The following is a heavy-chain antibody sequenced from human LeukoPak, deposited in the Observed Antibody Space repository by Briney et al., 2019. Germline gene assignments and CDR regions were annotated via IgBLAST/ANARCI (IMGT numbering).Heavy chain of an antibody. CDR3: ASRARGHFDY. Sequence: NPSETLSLTCSVSGGSISSSSYYWGWIRQPPGKGLEWIGSIYYSGSTYYNPSLKSRVTISVDTSKNQFSLKLSSVTAADTAVYYCASRARGHFDYWGQGTLVTVSS. V-gene: IGHV4-39*01. D-gene: IGHD6-25*01. CDR1: GGSISSSSYY. CDR2: IYYSGST. J-gene: IGHJ4*02.